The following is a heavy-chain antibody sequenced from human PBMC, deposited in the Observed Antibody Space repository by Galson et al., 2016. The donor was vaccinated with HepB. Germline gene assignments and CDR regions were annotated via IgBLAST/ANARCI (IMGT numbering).Heavy chain of an antibody. CDR2: ISTTSTYT. V-gene: IGHV3-11*06. J-gene: IGHJ4*01. Sequence: LRLSCAASGFILRDYYMSWIRQAPGKGLEWISYISTTSTYTKYADSVKGRFTISRDNAKNSLYLDMNSLRAEDTAVYYCAREFFSGYFPNWGQGTLVTVSS. CDR3: AREFFSGYFPN. CDR1: GFILRDYY. D-gene: IGHD3-22*01.